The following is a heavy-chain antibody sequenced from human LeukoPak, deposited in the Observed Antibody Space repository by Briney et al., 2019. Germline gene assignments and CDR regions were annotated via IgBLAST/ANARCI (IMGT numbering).Heavy chain of an antibody. CDR2: IYYTGRT. D-gene: IGHD3-22*01. J-gene: IGHJ1*01. CDR3: ARRRYYDSTGYLD. Sequence: SETLSLTCSVSGGYISSSSYYWGWIRQPPGKGLEWIGDIYYTGRTYYNSSLKSRPTVSIDTSKNQFSLKLASLTAADTGVYYCARRRYYDSTGYLDWGQGTRITVSS. V-gene: IGHV4-39*01. CDR1: GGYISSSSYY.